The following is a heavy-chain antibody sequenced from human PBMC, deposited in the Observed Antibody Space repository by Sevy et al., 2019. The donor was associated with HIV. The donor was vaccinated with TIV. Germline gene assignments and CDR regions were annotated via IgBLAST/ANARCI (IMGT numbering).Heavy chain of an antibody. CDR1: GFTFISYP. Sequence: GGSLRLSCAASGFTFISYPMGWVRQAPGKGLGGFLSFTGGGYNTFKPDSGKGRFTISRDNSKNTLYLQMNSLRAEDTAVYYCAKDSILVAGHFDYWGQGTLVTVSS. J-gene: IGHJ4*02. CDR3: AKDSILVAGHFDY. D-gene: IGHD6-19*01. CDR2: FTGGGYNT. V-gene: IGHV3-23*01.